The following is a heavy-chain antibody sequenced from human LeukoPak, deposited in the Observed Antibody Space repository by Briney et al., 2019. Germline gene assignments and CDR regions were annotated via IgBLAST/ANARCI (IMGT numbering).Heavy chain of an antibody. Sequence: SQTLSLTCTVSGGSISSDNYYWSWIRQPAGKGLEWIGRIYTSGTTNYNPSLRSRVTISLDTSKNQFSLKLTSVTAADTAVYYCARGPMYTSGWHVYWGQGTLVTVSS. CDR1: GGSISSDNYY. D-gene: IGHD6-19*01. J-gene: IGHJ4*02. V-gene: IGHV4-61*02. CDR2: IYTSGTT. CDR3: ARGPMYTSGWHVY.